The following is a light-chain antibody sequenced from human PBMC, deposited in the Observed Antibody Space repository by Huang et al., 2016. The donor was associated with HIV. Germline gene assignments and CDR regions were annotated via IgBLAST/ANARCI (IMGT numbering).Light chain of an antibody. Sequence: DIQMTQSPSTLSASVGDRVTITCRASQSISTWLDWYQHKPGKAPKLLIYKASNLEAGVPSRFSGSGSGTGFTLTISSLQPDDFATYDGKRYSAYSWTFGQGTKVDIK. CDR2: KAS. CDR3: KRYSAYSWT. V-gene: IGKV1-5*03. CDR1: QSISTW. J-gene: IGKJ1*01.